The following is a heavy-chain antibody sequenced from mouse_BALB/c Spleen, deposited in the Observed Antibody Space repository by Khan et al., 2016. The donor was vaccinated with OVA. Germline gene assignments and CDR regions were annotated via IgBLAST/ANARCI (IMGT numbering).Heavy chain of an antibody. Sequence: EVQPVESGGGLVQPGGSRKLSCAASGFTFSSYGMHWVRQAPEKGLEWVAYISGASSTIYYADTVKVRFTIFRDNPKHTLLLQMTSLMSEDTAMYYWATSDYYGYYFDYWGPGATLTVSS. CDR3: ATSDYYGYYFDY. J-gene: IGHJ2*01. CDR1: GFTFSSYG. V-gene: IGHV5-17*02. CDR2: ISGASSTI. D-gene: IGHD1-1*01.